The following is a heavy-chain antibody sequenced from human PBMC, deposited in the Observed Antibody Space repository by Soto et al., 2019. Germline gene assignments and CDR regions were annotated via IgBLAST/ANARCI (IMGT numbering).Heavy chain of an antibody. CDR3: ARDYAISPGARRRFDY. J-gene: IGHJ4*02. V-gene: IGHV4-30-4*01. CDR1: GGSISSGDYY. Sequence: QVQLQESGPGLVKPSQTLSLTCTVSGGSISSGDYYWSWIRQPPGKGLEWIGYIYYSGSTYYNPSLKSRVTISVDTSKNQYSLKLSSVTAADTAVYYCARDYAISPGARRRFDYWGQGTLVTVSS. CDR2: IYYSGST. D-gene: IGHD1-1*01.